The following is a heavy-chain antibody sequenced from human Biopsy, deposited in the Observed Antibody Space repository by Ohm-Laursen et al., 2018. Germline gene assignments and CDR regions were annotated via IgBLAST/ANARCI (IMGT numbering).Heavy chain of an antibody. CDR2: IYNSETT. CDR3: ARHPTGFWFDP. J-gene: IGHJ5*02. V-gene: IGHV4-39*01. Sequence: TLSLSCTVSGDSISTSTTYYWAWLRQPPGKGLEWIGRIYNSETTFYNPSLKSRVAISVDTSTNQFSLKVSSVTAADTALYYCARHPTGFWFDPWGHGTLVTVSS. CDR1: GDSISTSTTYY.